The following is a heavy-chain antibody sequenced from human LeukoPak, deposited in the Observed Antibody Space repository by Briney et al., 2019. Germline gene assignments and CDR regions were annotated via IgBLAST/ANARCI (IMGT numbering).Heavy chain of an antibody. Sequence: PSQTLSLTCTVSGSSISSGGYYWSWIRQHPGKGLEWIGYIHYSGSTYYNPYLKSRVTISVDTSKNQFSLKLSSVTAADTAVYYCARVGYNYGIDYWGQGTLVTVSS. CDR3: ARVGYNYGIDY. V-gene: IGHV4-31*03. CDR2: IHYSGST. D-gene: IGHD5-18*01. CDR1: GSSISSGGYY. J-gene: IGHJ4*02.